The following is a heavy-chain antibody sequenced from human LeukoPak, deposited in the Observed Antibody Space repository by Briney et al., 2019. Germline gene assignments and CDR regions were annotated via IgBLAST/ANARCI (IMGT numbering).Heavy chain of an antibody. CDR1: GFTFTNYA. J-gene: IGHJ6*04. CDR2: ISGGGGTT. CDR3: AELGITMIGGV. Sequence: GGSLRLSCAASGFTFTNYAMNWVRQAPGKGLEWVSDISGGGGTTYYADSVKGRFTISRDNAKNSLYLQMNSLRAEDTAVYYCAELGITMIGGVWGKGTTVTISS. D-gene: IGHD3-10*02. V-gene: IGHV3-23*01.